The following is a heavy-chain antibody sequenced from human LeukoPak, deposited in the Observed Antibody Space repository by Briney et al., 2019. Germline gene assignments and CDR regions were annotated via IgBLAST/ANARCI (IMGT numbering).Heavy chain of an antibody. D-gene: IGHD6-13*01. Sequence: GGSLRLSCAASGFTFSNAWMSWVRQAPGKGLEWVGRIKSKTDGGTTDYAEAVKGRFTISRDDSENTLYLQMNSLRAEDTAVYYCAREDGYSSSWYSDYWGQGTLVTVSS. CDR3: AREDGYSSSWYSDY. J-gene: IGHJ4*02. CDR2: IKSKTDGGTT. CDR1: GFTFSNAW. V-gene: IGHV3-15*01.